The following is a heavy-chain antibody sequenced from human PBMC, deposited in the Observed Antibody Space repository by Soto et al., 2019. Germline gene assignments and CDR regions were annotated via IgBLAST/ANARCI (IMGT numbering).Heavy chain of an antibody. J-gene: IGHJ6*02. Sequence: GASVKVSCKVSGYTLTELSMHWVRQAPGKGLEWMGGFDPEDGETIYAQKFQGRVTMTEGTSTDTAYMELSSLRSEDTAVYYCATVDLNYSMDVWGQGTTVTVSS. CDR3: ATVDLNYSMDV. CDR2: FDPEDGET. CDR1: GYTLTELS. V-gene: IGHV1-24*01.